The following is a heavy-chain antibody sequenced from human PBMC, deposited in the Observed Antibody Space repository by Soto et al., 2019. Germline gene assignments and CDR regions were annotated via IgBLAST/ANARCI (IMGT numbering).Heavy chain of an antibody. D-gene: IGHD3-16*01. V-gene: IGHV3-30*18. CDR1: GFTCSSYG. J-gene: IGHJ4*02. CDR3: AKWNGGFDY. CDR2: ISYDGSYK. Sequence: QVQLVESGGGVVQPGRSLRLSCAASGFTCSSYGMHWVHQAPGRGLEWVAVISYDGSYKYYADSVKGRFTISRDNSKNTLYLQMNSLRAEDTAVYYCAKWNGGFDYWGQGTLVTVSS.